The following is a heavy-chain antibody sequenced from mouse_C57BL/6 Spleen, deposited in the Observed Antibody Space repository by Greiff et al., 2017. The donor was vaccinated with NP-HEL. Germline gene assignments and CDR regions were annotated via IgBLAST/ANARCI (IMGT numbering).Heavy chain of an antibody. CDR3: ARSWDGYY. CDR2: INPNNGGT. CDR1: GYTFTDYY. Sequence: EVQLQQSGPELVKPGASVKISCKASGYTFTDYYMNWVKQSHGKSLEWIGDINPNNGGTSYNQKFKGKATLTVDKSSSTAYMELRSLTSEDSAVYYCARSWDGYYWGQGTTLTVSS. D-gene: IGHD2-3*01. V-gene: IGHV1-26*01. J-gene: IGHJ2*01.